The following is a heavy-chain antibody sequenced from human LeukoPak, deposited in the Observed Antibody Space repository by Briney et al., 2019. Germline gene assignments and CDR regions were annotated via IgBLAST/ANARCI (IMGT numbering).Heavy chain of an antibody. CDR1: GGTFSSYA. V-gene: IGHV1-69*05. CDR3: ARDHPTPEPGQNWFDP. J-gene: IGHJ5*02. D-gene: IGHD1-14*01. CDR2: IIPIFGTA. Sequence: ASVKVSCKASGGTFSSYAISWVRQAPGQGLEWMGGIIPIFGTANYAQKFQGRVTTTTDESTSTAYMELSSLRSEDTAVYYCARDHPTPEPGQNWFDPWGQGTLVTVSS.